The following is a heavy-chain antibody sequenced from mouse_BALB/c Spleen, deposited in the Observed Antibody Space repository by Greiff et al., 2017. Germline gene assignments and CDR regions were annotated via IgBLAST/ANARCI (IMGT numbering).Heavy chain of an antibody. Sequence: QVQLQQSGAELVKPGASVKLSCKTSGYTFTSYWIQWVKQRPGQGLGWIGEIFPGTGTTYYNEKFKGKATLTIDTSSSTAYMQLSSLTSEDSAVYFCARRSTGPFDYWGQGTTLTVSS. CDR1: GYTFTSYW. CDR2: IFPGTGTT. J-gene: IGHJ2*01. D-gene: IGHD4-1*01. CDR3: ARRSTGPFDY. V-gene: IGHV1S132*01.